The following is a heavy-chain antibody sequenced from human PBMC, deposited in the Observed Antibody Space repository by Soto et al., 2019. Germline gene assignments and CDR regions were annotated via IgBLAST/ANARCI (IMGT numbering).Heavy chain of an antibody. D-gene: IGHD2-21*01. CDR3: ARDFVSSICDFDA. CDR2: INPNSGVT. Sequence: ASLKGACKASGYTFIEKYIHWVRRAPGQGLEWMGWINPNSGVTNYPQNFQGRVTMTRERSISTAYMQLSGLRSDDTAVYYCARDFVSSICDFDAWGQGTLDTVSS. J-gene: IGHJ4*02. V-gene: IGHV1-2*02. CDR1: GYTFIEKY.